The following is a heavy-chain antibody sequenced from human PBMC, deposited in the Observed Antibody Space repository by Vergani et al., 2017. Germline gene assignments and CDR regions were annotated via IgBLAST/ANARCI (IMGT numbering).Heavy chain of an antibody. V-gene: IGHV1-46*03. CDR3: ARGDYGILTGYRY. CDR2: INPSGGHT. J-gene: IGHJ4*02. D-gene: IGHD3-9*01. CDR1: GYTFSNYY. Sequence: QVQVVQSGAEVKKSGASVKVSCKTSGYTFSNYYMHWVRQAPGQGLEWMGIINPSGGHTNYAQKFQGRVTMTRDTSTSTVSMALSSLCSEDTAIYYCARGDYGILTGYRYWGQGTLVTVSA.